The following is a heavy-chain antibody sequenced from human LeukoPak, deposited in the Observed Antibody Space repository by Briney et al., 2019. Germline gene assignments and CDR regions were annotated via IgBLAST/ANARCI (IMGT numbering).Heavy chain of an antibody. CDR3: TRAPPLGYCSGGSCPDALDI. J-gene: IGHJ3*02. Sequence: GGSLRLSCTASGFTFGDYAMSWFRQAPGKGLEWVGFIRSKAYGGTTEYAASVKGRFTISRDDSKSIAYLQMNSLKTEDTAVYYCTRAPPLGYCSGGSCPDALDIWGQGTMVTVSS. CDR1: GFTFGDYA. V-gene: IGHV3-49*03. CDR2: IRSKAYGGTT. D-gene: IGHD2-15*01.